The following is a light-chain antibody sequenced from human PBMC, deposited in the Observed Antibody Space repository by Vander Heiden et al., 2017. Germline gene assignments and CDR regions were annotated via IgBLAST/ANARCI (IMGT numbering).Light chain of an antibody. CDR1: QSIGHL. J-gene: IGKJ4*01. V-gene: IGKV3-15*01. CDR3: QQHHAWPLT. CDR2: AAS. Sequence: IVMTQSPPTLSVSAGERATLSCRASQSIGHLLAWYQQRPGQAPSLLIYAASSMATGIPARFRGSGSGTVFSLTISSLLSEYFAVYYCQQHHAWPLTFGGGTKVEIK.